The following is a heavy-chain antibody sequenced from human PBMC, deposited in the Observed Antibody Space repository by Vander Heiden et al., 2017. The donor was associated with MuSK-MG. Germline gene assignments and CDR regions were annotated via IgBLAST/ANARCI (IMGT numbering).Heavy chain of an antibody. CDR1: GYTFISSG. CDR3: ARDSADYYDSSGYYLAFDY. D-gene: IGHD3-22*01. CDR2: ISAYGNT. J-gene: IGHJ4*02. V-gene: IGHV1-18*01. Sequence: QVQLVQSGAEVKKPGASVKVSCTASGYTFISSGISWVRQAPGQGLEWMGWISAYGNTKFAQKFQGRVTMTTDTSTRTAYMELRSLSSDDTAVFYCARDSADYYDSSGYYLAFDYWGQGTLVTVSS.